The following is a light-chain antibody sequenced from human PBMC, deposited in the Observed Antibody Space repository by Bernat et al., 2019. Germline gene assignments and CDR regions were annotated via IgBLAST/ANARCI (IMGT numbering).Light chain of an antibody. CDR1: SSDVGGYNY. Sequence: QSALTQPRPVSGSPGQSVTISCTGTSSDVGGYNYVSWYQQHPGKAPKLMIYDVSKRPSGVPDRFSGSKSGNTASLTISGLQAEDEADYYCCSYAGSYNLVFGGGTKLTVL. V-gene: IGLV2-11*01. CDR3: CSYAGSYNLV. CDR2: DVS. J-gene: IGLJ2*01.